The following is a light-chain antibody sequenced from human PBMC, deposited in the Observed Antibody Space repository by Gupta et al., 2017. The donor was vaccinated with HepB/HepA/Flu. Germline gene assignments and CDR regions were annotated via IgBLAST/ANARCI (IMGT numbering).Light chain of an antibody. CDR1: SSDVGSNS. J-gene: IGLJ3*02. Sequence: QSLFTQSPSASGSPGLRFTIPCSVSSSDVGSNSVYWYQQYPGMAPKLLIYNNDQRPSGVPDRFSGSKSGTSASLAISGLRSEDEADYVCATWDDSRSGRRVFGGGTKLSVL. CDR2: NND. CDR3: ATWDDSRSGRRV. V-gene: IGLV1-47*01.